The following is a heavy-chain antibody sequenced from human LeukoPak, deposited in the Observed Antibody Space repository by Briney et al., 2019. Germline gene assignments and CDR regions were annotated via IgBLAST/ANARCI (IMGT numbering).Heavy chain of an antibody. D-gene: IGHD6-25*01. J-gene: IGHJ4*02. CDR1: VFTFSSYA. CDR3: AKRPNEAAAGTFDY. CDR2: SSGSGIST. V-gene: IGHV3-23*01. Sequence: PGGSLRLSCGASVFTFSSYAMRWVRQAPGKGLEWVSTSSGSGISTYYPDSVKGRFTISRDNSKNTLYLQMNSLRAEDTAAYYCAKRPNEAAAGTFDYWGQGTLVTVSS.